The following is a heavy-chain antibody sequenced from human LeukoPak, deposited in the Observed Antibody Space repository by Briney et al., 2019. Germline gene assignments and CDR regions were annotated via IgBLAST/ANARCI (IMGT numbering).Heavy chain of an antibody. Sequence: GGSLRLSCVASGFTFDEYTMHWVRQAPGKGLEWVSLISWDGDRTYYADSVKGRFTISRDNAKNLLYLQMNSLRAEDTAVYYCAAGTTYYYHTSGYYNFDQWGQGTLVTVSS. CDR3: AAGTTYYYHTSGYYNFDQ. J-gene: IGHJ4*02. CDR2: ISWDGDRT. CDR1: GFTFDEYT. V-gene: IGHV3-43*01. D-gene: IGHD3-22*01.